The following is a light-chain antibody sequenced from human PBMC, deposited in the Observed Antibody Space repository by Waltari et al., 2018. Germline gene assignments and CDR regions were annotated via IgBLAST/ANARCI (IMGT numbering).Light chain of an antibody. CDR3: QQYYRTPWT. V-gene: IGKV4-1*01. Sequence: DIVMTQSPDSLAVSLGERATLNCKSSQSVLYSSNNKNYVAWYQQKPGQPPKLLIYWASTRESGVPDRFSGGGSGTDFTLTISSLQAEDVAVYYCQQYYRTPWTFGQGTKVEIK. CDR2: WAS. J-gene: IGKJ1*01. CDR1: QSVLYSSNNKNY.